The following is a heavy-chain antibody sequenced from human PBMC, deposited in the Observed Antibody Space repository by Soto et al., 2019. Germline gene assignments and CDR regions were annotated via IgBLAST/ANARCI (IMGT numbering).Heavy chain of an antibody. CDR1: GFTVSSDG. CDR2: ISPNGQGI. J-gene: IGHJ4*02. Sequence: EVKLLESGGGLVQPGGSLRLSCGVSGFTVSSDGVSCVRQAPGKGLEWVSAISPNGQGIWYADSVKGRFTISRDISRNTVFLQMDSLRAEDTAVYYCAKDRPYTRDYFHYWGQGTLVTVSS. CDR3: AKDRPYTRDYFHY. V-gene: IGHV3-23*01. D-gene: IGHD2-2*02.